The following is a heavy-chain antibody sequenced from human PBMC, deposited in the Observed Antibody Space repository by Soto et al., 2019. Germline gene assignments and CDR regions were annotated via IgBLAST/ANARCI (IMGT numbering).Heavy chain of an antibody. V-gene: IGHV1-2*02. J-gene: IGHJ4*02. CDR3: ARPPGDISEWHSFDL. CDR1: GYTFINYY. Sequence: GSSVKVSCKASGYTFINYYMHWVRQAPGQGFEWMGRISPKSGGTNYAQKFQGRVRMTWDTSLKTAYMELSSLKSDDTAVYYCARPPGDISEWHSFDLWGQGTLVTVSS. D-gene: IGHD3-22*01. CDR2: ISPKSGGT.